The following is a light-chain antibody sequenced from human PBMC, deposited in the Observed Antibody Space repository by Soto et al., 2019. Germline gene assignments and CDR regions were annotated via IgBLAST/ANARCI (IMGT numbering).Light chain of an antibody. CDR1: KLGDKY. CDR2: QDN. CDR3: QVWDSSTVV. V-gene: IGLV3-1*01. J-gene: IGLJ2*01. Sequence: SSELTQPPSVSVSPGQTASITCSGDKLGDKYACWYQQKPGQSPVLVIYQDNKRPSGIPERFSGSNSGNTATLTISGTQAMDEADYYCQVWDSSTVVFGGGTKLTVL.